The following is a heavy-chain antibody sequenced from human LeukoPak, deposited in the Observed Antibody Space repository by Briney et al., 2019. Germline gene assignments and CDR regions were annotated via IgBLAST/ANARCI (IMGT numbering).Heavy chain of an antibody. CDR3: AREEGVRGLPDY. Sequence: PSQTLSLTCTVSGRAISVSFWSWIRQPAGKRLGRLGRISPSGDTYYNPSLKSQVTMSVDRSKYQFSLKLSSVTAADTAVYYCAREEGVRGLPDYWGQGTLVTVSS. J-gene: IGHJ4*02. CDR2: ISPSGDT. V-gene: IGHV4-4*07. CDR1: GRAISVSF. D-gene: IGHD2-15*01.